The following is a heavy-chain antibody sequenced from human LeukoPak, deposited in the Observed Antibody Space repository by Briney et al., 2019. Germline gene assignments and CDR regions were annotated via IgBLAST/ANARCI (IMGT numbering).Heavy chain of an antibody. CDR1: GYSFTSYW. J-gene: IGHJ4*02. Sequence: GESLKISCKGSGYSFTSYWIGWVRQMPGKGLEWMGVIYPADSDTRYSPSFQGQVTISADKSISTAYLQWSSLKASDTAMYYYARQGSGSYPAFDYWGQGTLVTVSS. CDR2: IYPADSDT. V-gene: IGHV5-51*01. CDR3: ARQGSGSYPAFDY. D-gene: IGHD1-26*01.